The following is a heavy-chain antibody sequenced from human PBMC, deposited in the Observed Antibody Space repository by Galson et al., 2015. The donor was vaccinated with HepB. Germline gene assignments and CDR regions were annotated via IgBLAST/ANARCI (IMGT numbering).Heavy chain of an antibody. CDR2: IFSNAEK. J-gene: IGHJ4*02. V-gene: IGHV2-26*01. CDR1: GFSLSNPRMG. CDR3: ARTLKVDSSGWWYYFDY. D-gene: IGHD6-19*01. Sequence: PALVKPTQTLTLTCTVSGFSLSNPRMGVSWIRQPPGKALEWLAHIFSNAEKSYSRSLKSRLTISKDTSKSQVVLTMTNMDPVDTATYYCARTLKVDSSGWWYYFDYWGQGTLVTVSS.